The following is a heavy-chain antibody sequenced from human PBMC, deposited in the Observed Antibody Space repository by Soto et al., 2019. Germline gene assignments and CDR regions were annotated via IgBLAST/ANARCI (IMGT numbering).Heavy chain of an antibody. V-gene: IGHV3-66*01. CDR2: IYSGGST. CDR1: GFNVSSNY. Sequence: GGSLRLPCAASGFNVSSNYISRVPPAPGKGLEWVSVIYSGGSTYYADSVKGRFTISRDNSKNTLYLQMNSLRAEDTAVYYCARVRATVTTLYAFDIWGQGTMVTVSS. D-gene: IGHD4-17*01. CDR3: ARVRATVTTLYAFDI. J-gene: IGHJ3*02.